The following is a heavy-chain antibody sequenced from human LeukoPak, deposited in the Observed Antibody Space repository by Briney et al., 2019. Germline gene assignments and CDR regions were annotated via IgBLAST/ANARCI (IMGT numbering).Heavy chain of an antibody. Sequence: ASVNVSCTSSGYTFTGYGITWVRQAPGQGLEWMGWITPYNGNTHYAQSLQGRVTMTADTSTSTAYMELRSLRSDDTAVYYCARVCHWDADNTRGDPVDYWGQGTLVTVSS. CDR2: ITPYNGNT. D-gene: IGHD1-1*01. J-gene: IGHJ4*02. CDR3: ARVCHWDADNTRGDPVDY. CDR1: GYTFTGYG. V-gene: IGHV1-18*01.